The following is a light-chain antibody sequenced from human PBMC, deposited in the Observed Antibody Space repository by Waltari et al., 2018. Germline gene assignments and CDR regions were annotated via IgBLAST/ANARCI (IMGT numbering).Light chain of an antibody. CDR2: KAS. CDR1: QSISGW. Sequence: DIQMTQSPSTLSASVGDRVTITCRASQSISGWLAWYQQKPGKAPKLLIYKASTLESGVPSRFSGSRSGTEFTLTINSLQPDDFATYDCQQYDTFMWTFGQGTKVDI. V-gene: IGKV1-5*03. CDR3: QQYDTFMWT. J-gene: IGKJ1*01.